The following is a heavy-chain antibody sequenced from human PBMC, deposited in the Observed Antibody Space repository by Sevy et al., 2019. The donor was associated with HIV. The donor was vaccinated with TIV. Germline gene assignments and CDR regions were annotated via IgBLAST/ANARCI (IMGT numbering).Heavy chain of an antibody. CDR3: ARPVRDYVDTAMVPYFDY. V-gene: IGHV1-18*01. Sequence: ASVKVSCKASGYTFTSYGISWVRQAPGQGLEWMGWISAYNGNTNHAQKLQGRVTMTTDTSTSTAYMELRSLRSDDTAVYYCARPVRDYVDTAMVPYFDYWGQRTLVTVSS. D-gene: IGHD5-18*01. CDR1: GYTFTSYG. CDR2: ISAYNGNT. J-gene: IGHJ4*02.